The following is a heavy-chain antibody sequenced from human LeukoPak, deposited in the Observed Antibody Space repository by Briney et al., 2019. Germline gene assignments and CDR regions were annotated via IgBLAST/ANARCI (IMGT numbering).Heavy chain of an antibody. CDR3: ARGVTWTYYDFWSGYGVFDY. Sequence: ASVKVSCKASGYTFTSYGISWVRQAPGQGLERMGWISAYNGNTNYAQKFQGRVTMTRNTSISTAYMELSSLRSEDTAVYYCARGVTWTYYDFWSGYGVFDYWGQGTLVTVSS. CDR1: GYTFTSYG. CDR2: ISAYNGNT. V-gene: IGHV1-18*01. J-gene: IGHJ4*02. D-gene: IGHD3-3*01.